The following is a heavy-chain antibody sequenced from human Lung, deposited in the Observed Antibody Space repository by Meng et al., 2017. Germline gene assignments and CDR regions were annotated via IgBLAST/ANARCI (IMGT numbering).Heavy chain of an antibody. CDR1: GFTFSSYC. V-gene: IGHV3-21*01. J-gene: IGHJ4*02. CDR3: ARGRVVVAATPSDY. CDR2: ISSSST. Sequence: EVQLVESGGGLVKPGGSLRLSCAASGFTFSSYCMNWGRQAPGKGLEWVSSISSSSTYADSVKGRFTISRDNAKNSLYLQMNSLRAEDTAVYYCARGRVVVAATPSDYWGQGTLVTVSS. D-gene: IGHD2-15*01.